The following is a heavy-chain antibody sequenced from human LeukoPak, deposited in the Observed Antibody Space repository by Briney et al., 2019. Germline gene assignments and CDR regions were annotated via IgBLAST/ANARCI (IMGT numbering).Heavy chain of an antibody. CDR2: IYTTGTT. CDR1: SGSIRSYY. Sequence: PSETLSLTCTVSSGSIRSYYWGWVRQPPGKGLEWIGRIYTTGTTQYNPSLKSRVTMSVDTSTNQFSLNLRSMTAADTAVYYCGRQGYTESYYFFDYWSQGTLVAVS. V-gene: IGHV4-4*07. J-gene: IGHJ4*02. CDR3: GRQGYTESYYFFDY. D-gene: IGHD1-26*01.